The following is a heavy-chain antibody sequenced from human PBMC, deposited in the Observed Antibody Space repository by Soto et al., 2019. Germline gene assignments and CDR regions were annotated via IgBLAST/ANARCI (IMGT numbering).Heavy chain of an antibody. V-gene: IGHV3-23*01. J-gene: IGHJ4*02. CDR2: ISGSGAGT. Sequence: EVQLLGSGGGLVQPGGSLRLSCAASGFTFSSYTMSWVRQAPGKGLEWVSAISGSGAGTYYADSAKGRFIISRDNSKNTLYLQMNTLRAEDTAVYYCAKATSGQMPRGDYFDYWGQGTLVTVSS. CDR3: AKATSGQMPRGDYFDY. CDR1: GFTFSSYT. D-gene: IGHD2-2*01.